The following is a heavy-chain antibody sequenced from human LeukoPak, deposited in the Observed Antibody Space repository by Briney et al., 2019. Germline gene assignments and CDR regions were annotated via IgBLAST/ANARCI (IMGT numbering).Heavy chain of an antibody. Sequence: KPSETLSLTCTVSGDSISSSYWGWIRQPPGKGLEWIASIHYTGSTNYNPSLKGRVAISVDTSKNQFSLKLSSVTAADTAVYYCARRGVEMAAIMESNWFDPWGQGTLVTVSS. CDR3: ARRGVEMAAIMESNWFDP. J-gene: IGHJ5*02. D-gene: IGHD5-24*01. V-gene: IGHV4-59*01. CDR1: GDSISSSY. CDR2: IHYTGST.